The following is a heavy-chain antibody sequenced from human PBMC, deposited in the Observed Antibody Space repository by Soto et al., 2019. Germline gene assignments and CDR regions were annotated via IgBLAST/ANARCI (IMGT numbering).Heavy chain of an antibody. CDR1: GGSISSSSYY. Sequence: PSETLSLTCTVSGGSISSSSYYWGWIRQPPGKGLEWIGSIYYSGSTYYNPSLKSRVTISVDTSKNQFSLKLSSVTAADTAVYYCARRLTRDYYDSSGYLDYWGQGTLVTVSS. J-gene: IGHJ4*02. CDR3: ARRLTRDYYDSSGYLDY. V-gene: IGHV4-39*01. D-gene: IGHD3-22*01. CDR2: IYYSGST.